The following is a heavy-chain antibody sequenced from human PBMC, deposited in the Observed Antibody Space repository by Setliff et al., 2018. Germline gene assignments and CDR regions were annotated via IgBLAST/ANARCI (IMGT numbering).Heavy chain of an antibody. V-gene: IGHV3-43*01. J-gene: IGHJ4*02. CDR3: AKDMGSGYSSGWYDY. CDR1: GFTFDDYT. Sequence: GSLRLSCAASGFTFDDYTMHWVRQAPGKGLEWVSLIGWDGGSTYYADSVKGRFTISRDNSKNSLYLQMNSLRTEDTALYYCAKDMGSGYSSGWYDYWGQGTLVTVSS. CDR2: IGWDGGST. D-gene: IGHD6-19*01.